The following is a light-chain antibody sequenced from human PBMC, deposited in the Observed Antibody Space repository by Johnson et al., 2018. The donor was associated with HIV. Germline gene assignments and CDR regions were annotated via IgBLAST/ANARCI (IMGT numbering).Light chain of an antibody. V-gene: IGLV1-51*01. Sequence: QSILTQPPSVSAAPGQKVTISCSGNRSNIGDNFVSWYQHLPGTAPKLLVYDNSKRPSGIPDRFSATKSGTSATLGITGLQTGDAAHYYCGTWDSSLSCYVFGTGTKGTVL. J-gene: IGLJ1*01. CDR2: DNS. CDR1: RSNIGDNF. CDR3: GTWDSSLSCYV.